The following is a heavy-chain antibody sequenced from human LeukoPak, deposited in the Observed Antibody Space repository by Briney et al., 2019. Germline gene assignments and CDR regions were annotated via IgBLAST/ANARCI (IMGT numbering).Heavy chain of an antibody. CDR1: GFTFSGAW. V-gene: IGHV3-7*05. D-gene: IGHD5-12*01. Sequence: TGGSLRLSCGASGFTFSGAWMTWVRQAPGKGLEWVASIKEDGSEKYHVDSVKGRFTVSRDNAKNSLYLQMNSLRVEDTAVYYCARDTGYHTFDYWGQGTLVTVSS. CDR2: IKEDGSEK. CDR3: ARDTGYHTFDY. J-gene: IGHJ4*02.